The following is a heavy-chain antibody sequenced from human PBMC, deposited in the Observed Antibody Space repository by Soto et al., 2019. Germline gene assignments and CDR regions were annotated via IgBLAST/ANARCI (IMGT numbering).Heavy chain of an antibody. CDR3: ARDLHYGLFDY. Sequence: EVQLAESGGGLVQPGGSLRLSCAASGFTFSSYSMNWVRQAPGKGLEWVSYISSSSSTIYYADSVKGRFTISRDNAKNSLYLQMNSLRAEDTAVYYCARDLHYGLFDYWGQGTLVTVSS. CDR2: ISSSSSTI. D-gene: IGHD4-17*01. J-gene: IGHJ4*02. V-gene: IGHV3-48*01. CDR1: GFTFSSYS.